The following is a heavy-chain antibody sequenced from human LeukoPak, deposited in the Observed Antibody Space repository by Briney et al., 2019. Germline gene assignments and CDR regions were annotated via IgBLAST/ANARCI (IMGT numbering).Heavy chain of an antibody. D-gene: IGHD2-21*02. CDR2: ISYDGSNK. CDR3: ARDAHCGGDCRTFDY. CDR1: GFTFSSYA. J-gene: IGHJ4*02. V-gene: IGHV3-30-3*01. Sequence: PGGSLRLSCAASGFTFSSYAMHWVRQAPGKGLEWVAVISYDGSNKYYADSVKGRFTISRDNSKNTLYLQMNSLRAEDTAVYYCARDAHCGGDCRTFDYWGQGTLVTVSS.